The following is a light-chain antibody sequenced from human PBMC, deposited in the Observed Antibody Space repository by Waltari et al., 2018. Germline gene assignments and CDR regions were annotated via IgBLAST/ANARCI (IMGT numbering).Light chain of an antibody. CDR2: DVS. J-gene: IGLJ2*01. CDR1: SSDVGGYNY. CDR3: SSYTSSTTLLLI. Sequence: QSALTQPASVSGSPGQSITISCTGTSSDVGGYNYVSWYQKHPGKAPKLLIYDVSNRRSWLSNPFSASKSGNTASLIISGLQAEDEADYYCSSYTSSTTLLLIFGGGTKLTVL. V-gene: IGLV2-14*03.